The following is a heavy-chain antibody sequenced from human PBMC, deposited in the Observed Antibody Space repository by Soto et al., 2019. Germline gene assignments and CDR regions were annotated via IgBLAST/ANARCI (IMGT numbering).Heavy chain of an antibody. V-gene: IGHV4-31*03. CDR1: GGSVSTGGYY. D-gene: IGHD1-26*01. CDR3: ATERWELHDAFDI. CDR2: IYHRGMP. Sequence: QEQLQESGPGLVKPSQTLSLTCTVPGGSVSTGGYYLSWIRQHPGRGLEWIGYIYHRGMPFSNPFDQSRVVISIDTSKNKFSLKLSYVTATDTAVYDCATERWELHDAFDIWGQGTMVSVSS. J-gene: IGHJ3*02.